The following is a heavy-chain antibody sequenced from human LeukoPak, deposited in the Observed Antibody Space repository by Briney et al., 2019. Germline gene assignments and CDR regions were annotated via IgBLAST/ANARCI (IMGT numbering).Heavy chain of an antibody. J-gene: IGHJ6*03. CDR1: GGSISSSSYY. Sequence: PSETLSLTCTVSGGSISSSSYYWGWIRQPPGKGLEWIGSIYYSGSTYYNPSLKSRVTISVDTSKNQFSLKLSSLTAADTAVYYCARSMVPYETYYYYYMDVWGKGTTVTISS. CDR2: IYYSGST. CDR3: ARSMVPYETYYYYYMDV. V-gene: IGHV4-39*07. D-gene: IGHD3-10*01.